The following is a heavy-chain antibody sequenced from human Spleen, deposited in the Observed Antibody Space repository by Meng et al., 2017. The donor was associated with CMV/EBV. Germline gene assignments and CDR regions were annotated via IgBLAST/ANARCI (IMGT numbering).Heavy chain of an antibody. J-gene: IGHJ4*02. D-gene: IGHD2-2*02. CDR3: ARDMEDPAAIPVLDS. CDR1: GFTFSSYS. CDR2: LSSSGNTI. Sequence: GESLKISCAASGFTFSSYSVNWVRQAPGKGLEWVSYLSSSGNTINYADSVRGRFTISRDNAKNSLSLHMNSLRAEDTAVYYCARDMEDPAAIPVLDSWGQGTLVTVSS. V-gene: IGHV3-48*04.